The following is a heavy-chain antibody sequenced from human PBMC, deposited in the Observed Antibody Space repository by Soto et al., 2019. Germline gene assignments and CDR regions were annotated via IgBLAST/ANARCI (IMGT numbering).Heavy chain of an antibody. CDR3: TLGSWSAETFDI. D-gene: IGHD6-13*01. J-gene: IGHJ3*02. CDR1: GGTFSTYT. V-gene: IGHV1-69*02. CDR2: ILPMLDIT. Sequence: QVQLVQSGAEVKKPGSSVKVSCKASGGTFSTYTIIWLRQAPGQGLAWMGGILPMLDITNSAQRFQGRVTITADKSTSTAYMDPSSLGSEDTAVYYCTLGSWSAETFDIWSRGTMVTVSS.